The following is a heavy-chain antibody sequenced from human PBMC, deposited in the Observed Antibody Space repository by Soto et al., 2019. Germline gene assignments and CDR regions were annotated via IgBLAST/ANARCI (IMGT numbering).Heavy chain of an antibody. V-gene: IGHV4-30-4*01. CDR3: ARVPRYYYGSGSLGHV. J-gene: IGHJ6*02. D-gene: IGHD3-10*01. Sequence: QVQLQESGPGLVKPAQTLSLTCTVSGVSISSGDHYCSWIRQPPGKGLEWIGYIYYSGSTYYNPSLKSRVTISVETAKNQFSLKLTSVTAADTAVYYCARVPRYYYGSGSLGHVWGQGTTGTGSS. CDR1: GVSISSGDHY. CDR2: IYYSGST.